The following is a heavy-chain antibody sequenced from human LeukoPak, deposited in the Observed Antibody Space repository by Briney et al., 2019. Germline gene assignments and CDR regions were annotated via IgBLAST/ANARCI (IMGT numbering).Heavy chain of an antibody. J-gene: IGHJ4*02. D-gene: IGHD2-21*01. V-gene: IGHV1-2*02. CDR1: GYGFSDYY. CDR2: INPNSGDN. Sequence: ASVKVSCKASGYGFSDYYMHWVRQAPGQGLEYMGWINPNSGDNSCAQKFQGRVSMTRDTSITTLYMELTSLRSDDTAVYFCARGRGIQSCGGKTCFRGFVYWGQGTLVTVSS. CDR3: ARGRGIQSCGGKTCFRGFVY.